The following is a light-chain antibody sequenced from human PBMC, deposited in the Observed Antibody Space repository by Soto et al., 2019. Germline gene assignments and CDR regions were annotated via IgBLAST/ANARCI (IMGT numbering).Light chain of an antibody. Sequence: DIPMTQSPSTLSASVGDRVTITCRASQNINSLLAWYQQKPGKAPNLLISTASNLKSGVPSRFSGSGSGTEFTLTISSLQPDDFATYYCQQYNIYSTFGQGTKVEIK. CDR2: TAS. CDR1: QNINSL. V-gene: IGKV1-5*03. CDR3: QQYNIYST. J-gene: IGKJ1*01.